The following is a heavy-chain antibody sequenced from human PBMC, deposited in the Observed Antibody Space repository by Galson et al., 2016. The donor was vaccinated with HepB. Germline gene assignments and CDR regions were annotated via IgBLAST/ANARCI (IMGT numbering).Heavy chain of an antibody. CDR2: INQDGSAK. V-gene: IGHV3-7*03. Sequence: SLRLSCAASGFTFSDYWMTWVRQAPGKGLEWVANINQDGSAKYHVDSVKGRFTISRDNAKNSLYLQMNSLRAEDTAVYYCARDSGRAAPPPWGQGTLVTVSS. CDR3: ARDSGRAAPPP. CDR1: GFTFSDYW. J-gene: IGHJ5*02. D-gene: IGHD2-8*02.